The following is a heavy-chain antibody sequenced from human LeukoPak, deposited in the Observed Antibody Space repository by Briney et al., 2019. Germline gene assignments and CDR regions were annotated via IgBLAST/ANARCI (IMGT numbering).Heavy chain of an antibody. Sequence: GGSLRLSCAASGFTFSDYWMSWVRQAPGKGLEWVSAISGRDTNTYYADSVEGRFTISRDNSKNTLYLQMNSLRAEDTAVYYCAKRSDYGSNGNYFDSWGQGTPVTVSS. CDR3: AKRSDYGSNGNYFDS. V-gene: IGHV3-23*01. D-gene: IGHD4-23*01. CDR2: ISGRDTNT. J-gene: IGHJ4*02. CDR1: GFTFSDYW.